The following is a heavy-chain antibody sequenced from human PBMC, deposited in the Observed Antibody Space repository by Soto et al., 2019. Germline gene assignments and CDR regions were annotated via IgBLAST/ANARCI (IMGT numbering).Heavy chain of an antibody. CDR3: ARSRYYYGSGSYRSATFYWYFDL. J-gene: IGHJ2*01. D-gene: IGHD3-10*01. Sequence: QVQLVESGGGVVQPGRSLRLSCAASGFTFSSYAMHWVRQAPGKGLEWVAVISYDGSNKYYADSVKGRFTISRDNSKNTLYLQMNSLRAEDTAVYYCARSRYYYGSGSYRSATFYWYFDLWGRGTLVTVSS. V-gene: IGHV3-30-3*01. CDR1: GFTFSSYA. CDR2: ISYDGSNK.